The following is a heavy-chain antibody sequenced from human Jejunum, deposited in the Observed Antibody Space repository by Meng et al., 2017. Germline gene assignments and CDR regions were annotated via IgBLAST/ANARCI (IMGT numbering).Heavy chain of an antibody. CDR1: GFSFINAW. J-gene: IGHJ4*02. CDR2: IKSKTDGGTT. V-gene: IGHV3-15*01. Sequence: GGPLRLSCRASGFSFINAWMSWVRQAPGKGLEWVGRIKSKTDGGTTDYAAPVKGRFIISRDDSKDTLYLQMNSLKTDNTAVYYCTADFGVNDQIRVDFDLWGQGKLVTVSS. CDR3: TADFGVNDQIRVDFDL. D-gene: IGHD2-2*01.